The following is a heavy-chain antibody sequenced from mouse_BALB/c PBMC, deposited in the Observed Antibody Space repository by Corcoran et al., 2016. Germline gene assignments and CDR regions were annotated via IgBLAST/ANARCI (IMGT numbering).Heavy chain of an antibody. CDR2: ISYDGSN. J-gene: IGHJ2*01. CDR3: ARDYDGYYGGY. D-gene: IGHD2-3*01. Sequence: DVHLQVSGPGLVKPSQSLSLTCSVTGYSITSGYYWNWIRQFPGNKLEWMGYISYDGSNNYNPSLKNRISITRDTSKNQFFLKLNSVTTEDTATYYCARDYDGYYGGYWGQGTTLTVSS. CDR1: GYSITSGYY. V-gene: IGHV3-6*02.